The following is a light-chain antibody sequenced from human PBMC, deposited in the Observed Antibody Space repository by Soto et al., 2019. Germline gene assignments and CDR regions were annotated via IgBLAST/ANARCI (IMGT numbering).Light chain of an antibody. CDR1: QSVGRNY. CDR2: GAS. J-gene: IGKJ4*01. Sequence: EIVLTQSPGTLSLSPGERATLSCRASQSVGRNYLAWYQQKPGQAPRLLIHGASSRVTGIPDRFSGSGSGTDFILTISRLEPEDFAVYYCQQYASSPLTFGGGTKMDI. V-gene: IGKV3-20*01. CDR3: QQYASSPLT.